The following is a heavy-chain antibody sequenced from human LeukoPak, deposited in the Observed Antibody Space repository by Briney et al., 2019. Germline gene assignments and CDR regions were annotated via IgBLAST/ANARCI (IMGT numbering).Heavy chain of an antibody. J-gene: IGHJ4*02. CDR1: GGTFSSYT. CDR2: IIPILGIA. Sequence: ASVKVSRKASGGTFSSYTISWVRQAPGQGLEWMGRIIPILGIANYAQKFQGRVTITADKSTSTAYMELSGLRSEDTAVYYCAILAYCGGDCYWADYWGQGTLVTVSS. D-gene: IGHD2-21*02. V-gene: IGHV1-69*02. CDR3: AILAYCGGDCYWADY.